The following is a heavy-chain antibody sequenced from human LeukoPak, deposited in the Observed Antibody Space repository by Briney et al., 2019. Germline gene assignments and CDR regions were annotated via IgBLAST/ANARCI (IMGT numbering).Heavy chain of an antibody. CDR3: ARDGGPGYSSSWYLY. CDR2: IQYDGSNK. V-gene: IGHV3-30*02. Sequence: AGGSLRLSCATSGFTFSSSGMHWVRQAPGKGLEWVAFIQYDGSNKYYADSVKGRFTISRDNAKNSLYLQMNSLRAEDTAVYYCARDGGPGYSSSWYLYWGQGTLVTVSS. D-gene: IGHD6-13*01. J-gene: IGHJ4*02. CDR1: GFTFSSSG.